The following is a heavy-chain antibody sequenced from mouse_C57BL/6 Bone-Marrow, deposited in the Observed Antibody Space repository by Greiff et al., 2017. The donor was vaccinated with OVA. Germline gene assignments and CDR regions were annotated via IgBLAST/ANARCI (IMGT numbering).Heavy chain of an antibody. CDR3: VGHERGASDYGGMDY. CDR2: IRSKSNNYAT. J-gene: IGHJ4*01. D-gene: IGHD2-4*01. CDR1: GFSFNTYA. Sequence: EVQLVESGGGLVQPKGSLKLSCAASGFSFNTYAMNWVRQAPGKGLEWVARIRSKSNNYATYYADSVKDRFTISRDDSESMLYLQMNNMRTEDTDMYYCVGHERGASDYGGMDYWGQGTSVTVSS. V-gene: IGHV10-1*01.